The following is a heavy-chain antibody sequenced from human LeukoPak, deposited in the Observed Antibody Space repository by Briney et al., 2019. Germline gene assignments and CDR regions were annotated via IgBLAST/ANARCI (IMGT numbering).Heavy chain of an antibody. J-gene: IGHJ6*04. CDR1: GGSISSGGYY. V-gene: IGHV4-31*03. CDR2: IYYSGST. D-gene: IGHD2-15*01. CDR3: ARVGGSQTNYYYYGMDV. Sequence: SQTLSLTCTVSGGSISSGGYYWSWIRQHPGKGLEWIGYIYYSGSTYYNPSLKSRVTISVDTSKNQFSLKLSSVTAADTAVYYCARVGGSQTNYYYYGMDVWGKGTTVTVSS.